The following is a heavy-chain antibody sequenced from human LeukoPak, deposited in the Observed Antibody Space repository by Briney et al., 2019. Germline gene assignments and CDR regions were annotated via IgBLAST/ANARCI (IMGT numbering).Heavy chain of an antibody. D-gene: IGHD6-13*01. CDR1: GDSISDYY. CDR2: IHTSGST. CDR3: ARAGRSSRNWFDS. J-gene: IGHJ5*01. Sequence: SETLSLTCTVSGDSISDYYWSWIRQPAGKGLEWIGRIHTSGSTNYNPSLKSRVTMSVATSKNQFSLKVNSVTAGDAAVYYCARAGRSSRNWFDSWGQGTLVSVSS. V-gene: IGHV4-4*07.